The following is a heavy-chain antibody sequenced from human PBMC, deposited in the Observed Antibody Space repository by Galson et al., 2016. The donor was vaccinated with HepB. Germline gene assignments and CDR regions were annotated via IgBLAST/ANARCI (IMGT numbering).Heavy chain of an antibody. V-gene: IGHV1-3*01. D-gene: IGHD1-14*01. J-gene: IGHJ3*02. CDR2: INAGIGSK. CDR1: AYTFSNYA. Sequence: SVKVSCKASAYTFSNYAIHWVRQAPGQRLEWMAWINAGIGSKKHAQKFQGRVTITRDTSATTAYMELSNLRSEDKAIYYCARDVSARRGFDTWGQGTKVTVTS. CDR3: ARDVSARRGFDT.